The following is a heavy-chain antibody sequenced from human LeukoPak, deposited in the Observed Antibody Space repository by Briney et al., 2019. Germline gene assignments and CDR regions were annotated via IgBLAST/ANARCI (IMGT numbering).Heavy chain of an antibody. V-gene: IGHV3-30*09. CDR2: ISYDGTNK. CDR1: GFTFSNYA. D-gene: IGHD1-1*01. Sequence: GGSLRLSCAASGFTFSNYAMHWVRQAPGKGLEWVAVISYDGTNKYYADSVKGRFAISRDNSKNTLYLQMNSLRAEDTAVCYCARSLGGYSDNWDVFGIDYWGQGTLVTVSS. CDR3: ARSLGGYSDNWDVFGIDY. J-gene: IGHJ4*02.